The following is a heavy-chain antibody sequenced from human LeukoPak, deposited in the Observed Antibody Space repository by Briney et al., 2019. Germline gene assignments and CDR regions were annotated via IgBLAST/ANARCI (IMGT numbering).Heavy chain of an antibody. Sequence: GGSLRLSCAASGFTFSSYAMHWVRQAPGKGLEWVANIKEDGSEKYYVDSVRGRFIISRDNAKNSLYLQMNSLRGEDTAVYYCARGTPFGAYWGQGTLVTVSS. V-gene: IGHV3-7*03. J-gene: IGHJ4*02. CDR3: ARGTPFGAY. CDR2: IKEDGSEK. D-gene: IGHD3-16*01. CDR1: GFTFSSYA.